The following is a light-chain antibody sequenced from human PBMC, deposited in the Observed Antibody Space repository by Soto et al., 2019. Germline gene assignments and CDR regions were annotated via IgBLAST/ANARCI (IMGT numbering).Light chain of an antibody. CDR1: SSNIGAGYG. CDR3: LSYDSSLSGVV. Sequence: QLVLTQPPSVSGAPGQRVTISCTGSSSNIGAGYGVHWYQQIPGTAPKLLIYRNTDRPSGVPDRFSGSKSGTSASLAITGLQAEDEADYYCLSYDSSLSGVVFGGGTKVTVL. V-gene: IGLV1-40*01. CDR2: RNT. J-gene: IGLJ2*01.